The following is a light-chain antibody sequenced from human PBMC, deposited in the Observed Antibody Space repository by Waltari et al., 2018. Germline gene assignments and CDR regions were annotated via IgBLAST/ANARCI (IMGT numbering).Light chain of an antibody. J-gene: IGKJ4*01. V-gene: IGKV1-5*03. CDR1: QSISNW. CDR3: QQYNSYSLLT. Sequence: DIQMTQSPSTLSASVGDRFTITCRASQSISNWLAWYQQKPGKAPKLLIYKASTLESGGQSRFSGSGSGTEYTLTISSLQPDDFATYYCQQYNSYSLLTFGGGTKVEIK. CDR2: KAS.